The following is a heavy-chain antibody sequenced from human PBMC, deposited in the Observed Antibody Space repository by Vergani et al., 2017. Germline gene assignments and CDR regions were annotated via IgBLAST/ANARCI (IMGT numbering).Heavy chain of an antibody. D-gene: IGHD3-10*01. CDR1: GYTFSTYS. CDR3: ATPLPILL. V-gene: IGHV1-69-2*01. CDR2: VDPEDGET. Sequence: VQLVQSGAEVKKPGASVKVSCKASGYTFSTYSMHWVRQAPGKGLEWMGLVDPEDGETIYAEKFQGRVTITADTSTDTAYMELSSLRSEDTAVYYCATPLPILLWGQGTLVTVSS. J-gene: IGHJ4*02.